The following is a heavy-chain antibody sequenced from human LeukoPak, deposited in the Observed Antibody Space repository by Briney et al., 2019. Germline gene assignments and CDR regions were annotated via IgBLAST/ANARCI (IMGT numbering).Heavy chain of an antibody. CDR1: GGSVSSGSYY. D-gene: IGHD5-18*01. CDR2: IYYSGST. V-gene: IGHV4-61*01. CDR3: ARGLRSEYSYDPTGY. J-gene: IGHJ4*02. Sequence: PSETLSLTCTVSGGSVSSGSYYWSWIRQPPGKGLEWIGYIYYSGSTNYNPSLKSRVTISVDTSKNQFSLKLSSVTAADTAVYYCARGLRSEYSYDPTGYWGQGTLVTVSS.